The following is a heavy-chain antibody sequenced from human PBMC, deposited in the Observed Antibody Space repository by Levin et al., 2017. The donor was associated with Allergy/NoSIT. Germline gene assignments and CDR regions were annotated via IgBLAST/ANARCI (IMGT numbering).Heavy chain of an antibody. J-gene: IGHJ4*02. Sequence: PGGSLRLSCQAFGYSSTRKWIGWVRQMPGKGLEWMGIIFPGDSDTRYSPSFRGQVTISADKSLNTAYLQWNSLKASDTAMYYCARQAVAGPGYYFDYWGQGALVIVSS. CDR2: IFPGDSDT. D-gene: IGHD6-19*01. CDR3: ARQAVAGPGYYFDY. V-gene: IGHV5-51*01. CDR1: GYSSTRKW.